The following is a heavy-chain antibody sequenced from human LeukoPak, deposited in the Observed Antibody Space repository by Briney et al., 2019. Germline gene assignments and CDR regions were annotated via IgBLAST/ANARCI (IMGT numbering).Heavy chain of an antibody. CDR3: ARDLTYNSWYYFDS. V-gene: IGHV3-30*02. Sequence: GGSLRLSCAASGFTFSYYGMHWVRHAPGKGLEWVTFIGYDGTDKYYADSVKGRFTISRDNSKNTLSLHMNSLRAEDTAVYYCARDLTYNSWYYFDSWGQGTLVTVSS. D-gene: IGHD6-13*01. J-gene: IGHJ4*02. CDR2: IGYDGTDK. CDR1: GFTFSYYG.